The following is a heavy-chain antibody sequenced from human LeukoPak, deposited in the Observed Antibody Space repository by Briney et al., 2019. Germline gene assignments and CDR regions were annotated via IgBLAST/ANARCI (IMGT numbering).Heavy chain of an antibody. J-gene: IGHJ3*02. D-gene: IGHD1-14*01. CDR2: INHSGST. CDR3: ARDRKVNAFDI. CDR1: GYSISSGYY. V-gene: IGHV4-38-2*02. Sequence: SETLSLTCTVSGYSISSGYYWGWIRQPPGKGLEWIGEINHSGSTNYNPSLKSRVTISVDTSKNQFSLKLSSVTAADTAVYYCARDRKVNAFDIWGQGTMVTVSS.